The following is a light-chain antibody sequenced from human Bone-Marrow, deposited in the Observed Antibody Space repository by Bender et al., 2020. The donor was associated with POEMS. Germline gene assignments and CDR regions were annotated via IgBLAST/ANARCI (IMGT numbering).Light chain of an antibody. CDR1: ASDRGTTP. Sequence: QSVLTQPPSASVTPGQRVTISCSRSASDRGTTPINWYQHLPGTAPKLIIYNSDQRPSGVPDRFSGSKSGTSASLAISGLRSEDEADYYCAGWDDSMRGWVFGGGTKLTVL. CDR2: NSD. CDR3: AGWDDSMRGWV. V-gene: IGLV1-47*02. J-gene: IGLJ3*02.